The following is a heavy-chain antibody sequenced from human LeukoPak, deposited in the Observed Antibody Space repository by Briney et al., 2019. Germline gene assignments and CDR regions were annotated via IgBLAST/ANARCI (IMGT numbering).Heavy chain of an antibody. CDR2: IYTAGTT. D-gene: IGHD3-16*01. Sequence: PGGSPTLSCAVSGFTVSGNYMTWVRQAPGKGLEWVSVIYTAGTTYYRDSVKGRFTISRHNSKNTVYLQMDSLRPEDTAVYYCASGPTYDYVRVILYWGLGTLVTVSS. CDR1: GFTVSGNY. J-gene: IGHJ4*02. V-gene: IGHV3-53*04. CDR3: ASGPTYDYVRVILY.